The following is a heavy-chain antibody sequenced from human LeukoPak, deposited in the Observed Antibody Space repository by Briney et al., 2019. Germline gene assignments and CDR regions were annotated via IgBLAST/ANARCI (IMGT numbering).Heavy chain of an antibody. CDR2: ISYDGSNK. Sequence: GGSLRLSCAASGFTFSSYAMHWVRQAPGKGLEWVAVISYDGSNKYYADSVKGRFTISRDNSKNTLYLQMNSLRAEDTAVYYCAKEEVSYYDILTGPVPDYWGQGTLVTVSS. D-gene: IGHD3-9*01. CDR1: GFTFSSYA. V-gene: IGHV3-30*04. J-gene: IGHJ4*02. CDR3: AKEEVSYYDILTGPVPDY.